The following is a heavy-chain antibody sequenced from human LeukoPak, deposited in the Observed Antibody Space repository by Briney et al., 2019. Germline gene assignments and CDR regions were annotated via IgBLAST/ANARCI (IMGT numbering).Heavy chain of an antibody. J-gene: IGHJ3*02. V-gene: IGHV4-59*12. D-gene: IGHD3-9*01. CDR3: ARDERYFDWFHT. Sequence: SSETLSLTCTGSGGSISSYYVNWIRQPPGKGLDRIGSIYYSGSTYYNPSLKSRVTISVDTSKNQFSLKLSSVTAADTAVYYCARDERYFDWFHTWGQGTMVTVTS. CDR2: IYYSGST. CDR1: GGSISSYY.